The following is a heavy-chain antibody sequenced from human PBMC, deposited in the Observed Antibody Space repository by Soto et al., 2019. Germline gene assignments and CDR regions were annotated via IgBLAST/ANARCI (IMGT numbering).Heavy chain of an antibody. CDR2: ISGSGGST. V-gene: IGHV3-23*01. D-gene: IGHD6-19*01. J-gene: IGHJ4*02. CDR1: GFTFSSYA. Sequence: EVQLLESGGGLVQPGGSLRLSCAASGFTFSSYAMSWVRQAPGKGLEWVSAISGSGGSTYYADSVKGRFTISRDNSKHTLYLQMNSLRAQDTAVYYCAKDRGYSSGGTFDYWGQGTLVTVSS. CDR3: AKDRGYSSGGTFDY.